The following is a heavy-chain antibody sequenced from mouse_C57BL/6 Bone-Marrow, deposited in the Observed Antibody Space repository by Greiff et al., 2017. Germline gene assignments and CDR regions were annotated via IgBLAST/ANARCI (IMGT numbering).Heavy chain of an antibody. D-gene: IGHD2-3*01. CDR1: GYTFTDYN. J-gene: IGHJ1*03. CDR3: ARGNGYYPYWYFDV. V-gene: IGHV1-18*01. Sequence: VQLQQSGPELVKPGASVKIPCKASGYTFTDYNMDWVKQSHGKSLEWIGDINPNNGGTIYNQKFKGQATLTVVKSSSSAYMELRRLTSEDTAVYYSARGNGYYPYWYFDVWGTGTTVTVSS. CDR2: INPNNGGT.